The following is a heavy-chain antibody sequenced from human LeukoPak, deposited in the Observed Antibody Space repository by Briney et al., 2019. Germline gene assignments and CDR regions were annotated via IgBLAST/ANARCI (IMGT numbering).Heavy chain of an antibody. J-gene: IGHJ5*02. Sequence: GGSLRLSCAASGFTLSSYAMSWVRQAPGKGLEWVSLISGNAGSTYYADSVKGRFTISRDNSKNTLYLQMNSLRAEDTAVYYCARPSKYYPTRPWGQGTLVTVSS. D-gene: IGHD2/OR15-2a*01. V-gene: IGHV3-23*01. CDR1: GFTLSSYA. CDR2: ISGNAGST. CDR3: ARPSKYYPTRP.